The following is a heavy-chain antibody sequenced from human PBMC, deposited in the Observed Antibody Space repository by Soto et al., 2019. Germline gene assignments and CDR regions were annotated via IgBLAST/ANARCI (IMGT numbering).Heavy chain of an antibody. CDR1: GYTFTGYY. CDR3: ARDTGYSSGWYPHDAFDI. CDR2: INPNSGGT. V-gene: IGHV1-2*04. D-gene: IGHD6-19*01. J-gene: IGHJ3*02. Sequence: ASVKVSCKASGYTFTGYYMHWVRQAPGQGLEWMGWINPNSGGTNYAQKFQGWVTMTRDTSISTAYMELSRLRSDDTAVYYCARDTGYSSGWYPHDAFDIWGQGTMVTVSS.